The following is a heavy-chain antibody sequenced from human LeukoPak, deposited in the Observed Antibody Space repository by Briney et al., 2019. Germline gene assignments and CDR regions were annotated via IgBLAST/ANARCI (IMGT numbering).Heavy chain of an antibody. CDR3: ARAVRGSGNLNHKHFDY. CDR1: GGTFSSYT. J-gene: IGHJ4*02. D-gene: IGHD3-10*01. Sequence: SSVKVSCKASGGTFSSYTISWVRQAPGQGLEWMGRIIPILGIANYAQKFQGRVTITADKSTSTAYMELSSLRSEDTAVYYCARAVRGSGNLNHKHFDYWGQGTLVTVSS. CDR2: IIPILGIA. V-gene: IGHV1-69*02.